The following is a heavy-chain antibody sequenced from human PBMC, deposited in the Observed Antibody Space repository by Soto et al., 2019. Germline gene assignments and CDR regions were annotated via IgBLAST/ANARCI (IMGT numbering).Heavy chain of an antibody. CDR2: IRSKPHNYAT. CDR3: TKRYCNGGTCYFTFDC. Sequence: GGSLRLSCAASGFNFSASATHWVRQTSGKGLEWVGRIRSKPHNYATVYAASVKGRFTISRDDSKNTAYLQMSSLKTEDTAVYYCTKRYCNGGTCYFTFDCWGQGTLVTVSS. CDR1: GFNFSASA. J-gene: IGHJ4*02. D-gene: IGHD2-15*01. V-gene: IGHV3-73*01.